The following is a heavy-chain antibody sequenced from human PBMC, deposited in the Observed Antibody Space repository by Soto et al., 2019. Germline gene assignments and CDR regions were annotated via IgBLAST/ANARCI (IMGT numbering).Heavy chain of an antibody. CDR1: GFTFSDYY. CDR3: ARKPYYDFWSGYLSYYYGMDV. J-gene: IGHJ6*02. Sequence: GGSLRLSCAASGFTFSDYYMSWIRQAPGKGLEWVSYISSSGSTIYYADSVKGRFTISRDNAKNSLYLQMNSLRAEDTAVYYCARKPYYDFWSGYLSYYYGMDVWGQGTTVTVSS. V-gene: IGHV3-11*01. D-gene: IGHD3-3*01. CDR2: ISSSGSTI.